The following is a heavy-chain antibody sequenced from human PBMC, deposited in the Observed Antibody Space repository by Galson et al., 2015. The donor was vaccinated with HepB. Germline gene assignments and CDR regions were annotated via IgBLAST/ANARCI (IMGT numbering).Heavy chain of an antibody. Sequence: SLRLSCAASRFTFSSYAMSWVRQAPGKGLEWVSANSGSGGSTYYADSVKGRFTISRDNSKNTLYLQMNSLRAEDTAVYYCAKDAGPCSSTSCYLPRPDYFDYWGQGTLVTVSS. J-gene: IGHJ4*02. CDR3: AKDAGPCSSTSCYLPRPDYFDY. V-gene: IGHV3-23*01. CDR1: RFTFSSYA. CDR2: NSGSGGST. D-gene: IGHD2-2*01.